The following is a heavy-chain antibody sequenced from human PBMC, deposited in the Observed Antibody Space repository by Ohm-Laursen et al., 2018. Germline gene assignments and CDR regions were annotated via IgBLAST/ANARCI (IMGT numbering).Heavy chain of an antibody. J-gene: IGHJ3*02. D-gene: IGHD4-17*01. CDR1: GFTFSSYS. V-gene: IGHV3-9*01. Sequence: SLRLSCAAPGFTFSSYSMNWVRQAPGKGLEWVSGISWNSGSIGYADSVKGRFTISRDNAKNSLYLQMNSLRAEDTALYYCAKGDPTVTDAFDIWGQGTMVTVSS. CDR2: ISWNSGSI. CDR3: AKGDPTVTDAFDI.